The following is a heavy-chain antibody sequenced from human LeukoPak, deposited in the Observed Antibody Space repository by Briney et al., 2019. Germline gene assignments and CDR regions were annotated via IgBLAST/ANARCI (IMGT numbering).Heavy chain of an antibody. Sequence: GGSLRLSCSASGFTFSSYAMHWVRQAPGKGLEYVSAISSNGGSTYYADSVKGRFTISRDNSKNTLYLQMNSLRAEDTAIYYCAKASVTAAVRVAFDYWGQGTLVTVSS. CDR3: AKASVTAAVRVAFDY. CDR2: ISSNGGST. CDR1: GFTFSSYA. J-gene: IGHJ4*02. D-gene: IGHD6-13*01. V-gene: IGHV3-64*04.